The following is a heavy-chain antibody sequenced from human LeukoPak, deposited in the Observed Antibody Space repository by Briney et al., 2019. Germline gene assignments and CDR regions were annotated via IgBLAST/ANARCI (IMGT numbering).Heavy chain of an antibody. D-gene: IGHD6-19*01. V-gene: IGHV3-30*02. CDR2: IRYDGSIK. CDR3: ARESSGWYVGGFDP. J-gene: IGHJ5*02. Sequence: PGGSLRLSCAASGFTFSSYGMHWIRQAPGKGLEWVAFIRYDGSIKYYADSVKGRFTISRDNSKDTLYLQMNSLRAEDTAVYYCARESSGWYVGGFDPWGQGTLVTVSS. CDR1: GFTFSSYG.